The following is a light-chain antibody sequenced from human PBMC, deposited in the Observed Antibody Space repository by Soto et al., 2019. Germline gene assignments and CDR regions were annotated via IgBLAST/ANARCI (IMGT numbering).Light chain of an antibody. V-gene: IGKV1-5*01. J-gene: IGKJ3*01. CDR1: QSISNW. Sequence: DIQMPQSPSTLSASVGDRVTITCRASQSISNWLAWYQQKPGKAPKLLIYDASNLESGVPSRFSGSGSGTEFSLTISSLQPDDFATYYCQQYNSYPLVTCGPGTKVDIK. CDR3: QQYNSYPLVT. CDR2: DAS.